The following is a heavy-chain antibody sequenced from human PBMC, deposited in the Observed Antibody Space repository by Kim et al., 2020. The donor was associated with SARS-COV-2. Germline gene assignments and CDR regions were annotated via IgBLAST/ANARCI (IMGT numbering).Heavy chain of an antibody. CDR1: GFTVSDYW. CDR2: MNEDGSWT. V-gene: IGHV3-74*01. Sequence: GGSLRLSCLASGFTVSDYWMHWVRQRPGKGLEWVARMNEDGSWTNHADSVMGRFTISRDNAKNSLDLQMKSLRVEDTAMYYCVKDFTGPLDSWGQGTLVTVSS. CDR3: VKDFTGPLDS. J-gene: IGHJ4*02. D-gene: IGHD3-9*01.